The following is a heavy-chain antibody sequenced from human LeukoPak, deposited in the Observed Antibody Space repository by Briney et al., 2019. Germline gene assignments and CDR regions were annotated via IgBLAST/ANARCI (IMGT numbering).Heavy chain of an antibody. V-gene: IGHV3-30*03. D-gene: IGHD6-13*01. J-gene: IGHJ4*02. CDR3: ARAGFFGIAAAGTGDY. Sequence: GGSLRLSCAASGFTFSSYGMHWVRQAPGKGLEWVAVISYDGSNKYYADSVKGRFTISRDNSKNTLYLQMNSLRAEDTAVYYCARAGFFGIAAAGTGDYWGQGTLVTVSS. CDR2: ISYDGSNK. CDR1: GFTFSSYG.